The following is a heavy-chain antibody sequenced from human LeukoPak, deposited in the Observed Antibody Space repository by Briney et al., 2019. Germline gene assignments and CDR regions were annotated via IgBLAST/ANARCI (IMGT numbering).Heavy chain of an antibody. CDR3: ARHGGLKYGGYEKRFDY. Sequence: SETLSLTCTVSGASISSSSYFWGWIRQPPGKGLEWIGSIYYSGSTYYNPSPESRVTVSVDTSKNQFSLKLNSVTAADTAVYYCARHGGLKYGGYEKRFDYWGQGTLVTVSS. D-gene: IGHD5-12*01. V-gene: IGHV4-39*01. J-gene: IGHJ4*02. CDR2: IYYSGST. CDR1: GASISSSSYF.